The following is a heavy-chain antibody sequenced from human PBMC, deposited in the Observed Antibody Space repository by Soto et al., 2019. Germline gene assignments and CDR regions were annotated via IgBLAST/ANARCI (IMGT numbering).Heavy chain of an antibody. Sequence: ASQTPSLTCSVVGGYISSSSYRWGWIRQPPGKGLEWIGSIYYSGSTYYNPSLKSRVTVSVDTSKNQFSLKLYSVTAADMAVYYSAKNRCHFCFDPCGEGILVTVSS. CDR2: IYYSGST. CDR1: GGYISSSSYR. V-gene: IGHV4-39*05. CDR3: AKNRCHFCFDP. J-gene: IGHJ5*02. D-gene: IGHD3-16*02.